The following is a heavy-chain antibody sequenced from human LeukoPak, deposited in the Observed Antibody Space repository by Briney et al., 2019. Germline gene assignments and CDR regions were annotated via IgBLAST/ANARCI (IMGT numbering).Heavy chain of an antibody. CDR3: ARAYYYDSSGSYYFDY. CDR1: GFTFSSCA. CDR2: ISGSGGST. Sequence: SGGSLRLSCAASGFTFSSCAMSWVRQAPGKGLEWVSAISGSGGSTYYADSVKGRFTISRDNSKNTLYLQMNSLRAEDTAVYYCARAYYYDSSGSYYFDYWGQGTLVTVSS. J-gene: IGHJ4*02. V-gene: IGHV3-23*01. D-gene: IGHD3-22*01.